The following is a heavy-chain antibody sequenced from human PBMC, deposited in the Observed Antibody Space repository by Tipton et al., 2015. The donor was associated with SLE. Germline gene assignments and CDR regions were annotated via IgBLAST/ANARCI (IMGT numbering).Heavy chain of an antibody. CDR3: ARRDNWNNWFDP. Sequence: TLSLTCTVSGGSINNDGYYWSWIRQHPGKGLEWIGHIYYSGSTYYNPSLKSRVIISVDTSQNQFSLRLTSVTAADTAMYYCARRDNWNNWFDPWGQGTLVTVSS. CDR1: GGSINNDGYY. CDR2: IYYSGST. D-gene: IGHD1-20*01. J-gene: IGHJ5*02. V-gene: IGHV4-31*03.